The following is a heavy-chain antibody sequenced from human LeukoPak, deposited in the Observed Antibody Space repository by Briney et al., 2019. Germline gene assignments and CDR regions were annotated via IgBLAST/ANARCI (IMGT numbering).Heavy chain of an antibody. J-gene: IGHJ4*02. Sequence: PGGSLRLSCAASGFTFSTYGMLWVRQAPGKGLEWVSAISGSGGSTYYADSVKGRFTISRDNSKNTLYLQMNSLRAEDTAVYCCAKDLGQWLVPSFDYWGQGTLVTVSS. CDR2: ISGSGGST. CDR3: AKDLGQWLVPSFDY. CDR1: GFTFSTYG. D-gene: IGHD6-19*01. V-gene: IGHV3-23*01.